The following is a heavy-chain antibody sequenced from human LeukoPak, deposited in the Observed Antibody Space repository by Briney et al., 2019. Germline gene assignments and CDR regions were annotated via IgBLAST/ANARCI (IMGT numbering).Heavy chain of an antibody. CDR1: GFTFSSYG. CDR2: ISYDGSNK. J-gene: IGHJ4*02. CDR3: AKDGAYYYDSSGNPPGDY. V-gene: IGHV3-30*18. D-gene: IGHD3-22*01. Sequence: GRSLRLSCAASGFTFSSYGMHWVRQAPGKGLEWVAVISYDGSNKYYADSVKGRFTISRDNSKNTLYLQMNSLRAEDTAVYYCAKDGAYYYDSSGNPPGDYWGQGTLVTVSS.